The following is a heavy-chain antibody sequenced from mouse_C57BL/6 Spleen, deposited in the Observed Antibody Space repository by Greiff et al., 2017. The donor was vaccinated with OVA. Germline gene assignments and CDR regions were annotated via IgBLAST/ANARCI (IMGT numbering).Heavy chain of an antibody. J-gene: IGHJ3*01. D-gene: IGHD1-1*01. CDR2: IWSGGST. CDR1: GFSLTSYG. CDR3: ARKGNYYGSSYGSFAY. Sequence: VQLQESGPGLVQPSQSLSITCTVSGFSLTSYGVHWVRQSPGKGLEWLGVIWSGGSTDYNAAFISRLSISKDNSKRQVIFKMNSLQVDDTAVYYCARKGNYYGSSYGSFAYWGTGTLVTVSA. V-gene: IGHV2-2*01.